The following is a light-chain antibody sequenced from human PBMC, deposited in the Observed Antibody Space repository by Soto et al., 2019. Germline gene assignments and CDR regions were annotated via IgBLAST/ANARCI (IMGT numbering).Light chain of an antibody. V-gene: IGLV3-21*02. CDR1: DIGYSS. CDR2: SDS. J-gene: IGLJ3*02. Sequence: SYELTQPPSVSVAPGQTARIPCGASDIGYSSVHWYQQKPGQAPVLVVHSDSVRPSGIPDRFSGSNSGNSATLTISRVEAGDVADYYCQVWDPSSDQVVFGGGTKLTVL. CDR3: QVWDPSSDQVV.